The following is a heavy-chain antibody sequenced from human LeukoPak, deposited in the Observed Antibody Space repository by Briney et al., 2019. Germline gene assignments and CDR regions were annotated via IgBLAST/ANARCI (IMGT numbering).Heavy chain of an antibody. J-gene: IGHJ3*01. CDR3: GRDPNGDYVGAFEF. CDR1: GFPFSDYA. CDR2: IKGSAGGS. D-gene: IGHD4-17*01. Sequence: PGGSLRLSCEASGFPFSDYAMTWVRQAPGKGLEWVSSIKGSAGGSSYADSVKGRFTMTRDNSKSTLYLQMNSLRAGDTAVYFCGRDPNGDYVGAFEFWGQGTLVTVSS. V-gene: IGHV3-23*01.